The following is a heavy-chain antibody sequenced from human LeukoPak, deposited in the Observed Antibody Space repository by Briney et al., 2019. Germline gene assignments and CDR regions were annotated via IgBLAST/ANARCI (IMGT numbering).Heavy chain of an antibody. CDR2: ISAYNGNT. CDR1: GGTFSSYA. J-gene: IGHJ6*02. Sequence: ASVKVSCKASGGTFSSYAISWVRQAPGQGLEWMGWISAYNGNTNYAQKLQGRVTMTTDTSTSTAYMELRSLRSDDTAVYYCAREFQEMRVRGVIGSDYYYYGMDVWGQGTTVTVSS. CDR3: AREFQEMRVRGVIGSDYYYYGMDV. D-gene: IGHD3-10*01. V-gene: IGHV1-18*01.